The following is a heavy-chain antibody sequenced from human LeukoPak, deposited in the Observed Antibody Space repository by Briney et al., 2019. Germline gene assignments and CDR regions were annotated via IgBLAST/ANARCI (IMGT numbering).Heavy chain of an antibody. CDR3: TRDGMGDFDY. V-gene: IGHV3-49*03. D-gene: IGHD1-26*01. J-gene: IGHJ4*02. CDR2: IRSKTYGGTT. CDR1: GFTFGDYA. Sequence: GGSLRLSCTSSGFTFGDYAMSWFRQAPGKGLEWVGFIRSKTYGGTTEYAASVKGRFTISRDESKSIAYLQMNSLNTEDTAVYYCTRDGMGDFDYWGQGTLVTVSS.